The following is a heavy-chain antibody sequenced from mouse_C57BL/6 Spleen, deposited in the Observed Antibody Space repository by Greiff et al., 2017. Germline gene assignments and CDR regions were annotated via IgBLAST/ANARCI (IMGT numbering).Heavy chain of an antibody. V-gene: IGHV2-9-1*01. Sequence: QVQLKQSGPELVAPSQSLSITCTVSGFSLTSYAISWVRQPPGKGLEWLGVIWTGGGTNYNSALKSRLSISKDNSKSQVFLKMNSLQTDDTARYYCARNDDGRGYAMDYWGQGTSVTVSS. D-gene: IGHD2-3*01. J-gene: IGHJ4*01. CDR3: ARNDDGRGYAMDY. CDR2: IWTGGGT. CDR1: GFSLTSYA.